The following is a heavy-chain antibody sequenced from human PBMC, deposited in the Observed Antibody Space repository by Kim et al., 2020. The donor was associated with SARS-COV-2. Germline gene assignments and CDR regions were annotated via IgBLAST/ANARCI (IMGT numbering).Heavy chain of an antibody. Sequence: SETLSLTCAVYGGSFSGYYWSWIRQPPGKGLEWIGEINHSGSTNYNPSLKSRVTISVDTSKNQFSLKLSSVTAADTAVYYCARGKLAMVRGPFDPWGQGTLVTVSS. CDR2: INHSGST. J-gene: IGHJ5*02. CDR3: ARGKLAMVRGPFDP. V-gene: IGHV4-34*01. CDR1: GGSFSGYY. D-gene: IGHD3-10*01.